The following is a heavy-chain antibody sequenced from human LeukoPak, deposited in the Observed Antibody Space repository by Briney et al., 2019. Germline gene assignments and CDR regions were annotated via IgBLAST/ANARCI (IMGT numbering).Heavy chain of an antibody. CDR3: ARGRYYLDS. Sequence: GGSLRLSCAASGFTFISYWMGWVRQAPGKRPEWVANMNIDGSEKYYADSVKGRFTISRDNAKNTLYLQMNSLRAEDTAVYYCARGRYYLDSWGQGTLVTVSS. CDR1: GFTFISYW. J-gene: IGHJ4*02. CDR2: MNIDGSEK. D-gene: IGHD4-17*01. V-gene: IGHV3-7*01.